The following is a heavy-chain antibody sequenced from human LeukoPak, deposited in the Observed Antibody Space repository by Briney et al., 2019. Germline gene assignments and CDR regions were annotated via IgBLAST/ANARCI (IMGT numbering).Heavy chain of an antibody. Sequence: SETLSLTCTVSGASISDSSHYWGWIRQPPGKGLEWIGYIYYSGSTYYNPSLKSRVTISVDTSKNQFSLKLSSVTAADTAVYYCARDLYGTEEGFDYWGQGTLVTVSS. CDR2: IYYSGST. D-gene: IGHD4-17*01. CDR3: ARDLYGTEEGFDY. J-gene: IGHJ4*02. CDR1: GASISDSSHY. V-gene: IGHV4-30-4*08.